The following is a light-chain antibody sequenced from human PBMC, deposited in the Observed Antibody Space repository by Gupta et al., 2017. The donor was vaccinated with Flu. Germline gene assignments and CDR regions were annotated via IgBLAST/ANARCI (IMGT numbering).Light chain of an antibody. Sequence: SSDVGGYNYGSWYQQHPGKAPKLMIYDVSKRPSGVPDRFSGSKSGNTASLTISGLQAEDEADYYCCSYAGSYTFVVFGGGTKLTVL. CDR2: DVS. CDR1: SSDVGGYNY. V-gene: IGLV2-11*01. J-gene: IGLJ2*01. CDR3: CSYAGSYTFVV.